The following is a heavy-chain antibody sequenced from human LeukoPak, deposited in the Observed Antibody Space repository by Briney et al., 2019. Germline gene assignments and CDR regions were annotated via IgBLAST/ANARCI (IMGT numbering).Heavy chain of an antibody. Sequence: GGSLRLSCAASGFTYSSYGMTWVRQAPGKGLEWVSGISGSCSRTDYAASVKGRFTISRDNAKNTLYLQMNSLRAEDTAAYYCAKGSREWELLDAFDIWGPGTMVTVSS. CDR2: ISGSCSRT. CDR1: GFTYSSYG. V-gene: IGHV3-23*01. D-gene: IGHD1-26*01. J-gene: IGHJ3*02. CDR3: AKGSREWELLDAFDI.